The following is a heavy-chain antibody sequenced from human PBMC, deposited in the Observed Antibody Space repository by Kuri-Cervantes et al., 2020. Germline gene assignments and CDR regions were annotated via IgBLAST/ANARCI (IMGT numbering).Heavy chain of an antibody. Sequence: SEKVSCKASGYTFTGYYMHWLRQAPGQGLEWMGWINPNSVGTNYAQKFLGRVTMTSDTSISTAYMVLSSLISEDTDVYYCERAANGYYDYWGQGTLVTVSS. CDR1: GYTFTGYY. V-gene: IGHV1-2*02. J-gene: IGHJ4*02. D-gene: IGHD3-22*01. CDR2: INPNSVGT. CDR3: ERAANGYYDY.